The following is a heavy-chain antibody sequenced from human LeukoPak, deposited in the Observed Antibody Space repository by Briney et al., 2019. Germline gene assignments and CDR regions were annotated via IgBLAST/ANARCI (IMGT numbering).Heavy chain of an antibody. CDR2: IYTSGST. V-gene: IGHV4-61*02. CDR1: GGSISSGSYY. CDR3: ARERLIPLRAFDY. J-gene: IGHJ4*02. D-gene: IGHD2-21*02. Sequence: ASETLSLTCTVSGGSISSGSYYWSWIRQPAGKGLEWIGRIYTSGSTNYNPSHKSRVTISVDTSKNQFSLKLSSVTAADTAVYYCARERLIPLRAFDYWGQGTLVTVSS.